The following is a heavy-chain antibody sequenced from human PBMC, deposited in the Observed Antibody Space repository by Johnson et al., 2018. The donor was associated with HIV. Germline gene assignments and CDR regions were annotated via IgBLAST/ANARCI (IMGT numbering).Heavy chain of an antibody. Sequence: VQLVESGGGLVQPGGSLRLSCAASGFDFSSSWMHWVRQAPGKGLVWVSRIRNDGSVTTYADSVKGRFFISSDNSKNALYLQMNSLRAEDTAVYYCARDKGIAARPDAFDIWGQGTMVTVSS. V-gene: IGHV3-74*01. CDR3: ARDKGIAARPDAFDI. CDR2: IRNDGSVT. D-gene: IGHD6-6*01. J-gene: IGHJ3*02. CDR1: GFDFSSSW.